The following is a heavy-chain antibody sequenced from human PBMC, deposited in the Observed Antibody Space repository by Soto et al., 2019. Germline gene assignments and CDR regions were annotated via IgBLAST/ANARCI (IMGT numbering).Heavy chain of an antibody. CDR2: IYYSGST. CDR1: GGSISSGDYY. Sequence: QVQLQESGPGLVKPSQTLSLTCTVSGGSISSGDYYWSWIRQPPGKGLEWIGYIYYSGSTYYNPSRKSRVTISVDTSKNPFSLKLSSVTAADTAVYYRARVGGFGATTIDYWGQGTLVTVSS. V-gene: IGHV4-30-4*01. D-gene: IGHD3-10*01. CDR3: ARVGGFGATTIDY. J-gene: IGHJ4*02.